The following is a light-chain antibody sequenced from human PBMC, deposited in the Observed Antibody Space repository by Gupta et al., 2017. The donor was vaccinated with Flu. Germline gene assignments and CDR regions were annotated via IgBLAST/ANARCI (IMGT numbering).Light chain of an antibody. CDR2: END. CDR1: SSNIGINY. Sequence: QSVLTQPPSVSAAPGQKVTFSCSGSSSNIGINYVSWYQQIPGTAPKLLIYENDKRPSGIPDRFSGSKSDTSATLGITGLQTGDEADYYCGTWDNSRSAMVFGGGTKLAVL. V-gene: IGLV1-51*01. J-gene: IGLJ2*01. CDR3: GTWDNSRSAMV.